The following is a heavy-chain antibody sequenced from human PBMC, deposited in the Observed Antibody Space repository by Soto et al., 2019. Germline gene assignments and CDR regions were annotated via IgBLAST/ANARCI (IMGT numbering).Heavy chain of an antibody. CDR2: IYPGDSDT. CDR3: ARFIYVSYDDEFWFDP. Sequence: GESLKISCKGSGYSFTSYWIGWVRQMPGKGLEWMGIIYPGDSDTRYSPSFQGQVTISADKSISTAYLQWSSLKASDTAMYYCARFIYVSYDDEFWFDPWGQGTLVTVSS. CDR1: GYSFTSYW. J-gene: IGHJ5*02. D-gene: IGHD5-12*01. V-gene: IGHV5-51*01.